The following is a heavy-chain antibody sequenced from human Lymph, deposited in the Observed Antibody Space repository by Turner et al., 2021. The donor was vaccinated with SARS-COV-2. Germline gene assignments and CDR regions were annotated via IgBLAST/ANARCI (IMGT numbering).Heavy chain of an antibody. J-gene: IGHJ4*02. D-gene: IGHD5-12*01. CDR3: AKEGLSGRRLQFVPYFAY. CDR1: GFTFDAYA. Sequence: EVQLVESGGGVVQPGGSLRLSCAASGFTFDAYAMHWVRQAPGKGLEWVSLIRGDGGSTYYADSEKGRFTISRDDSKNSLYLQINSLRTEDTALYYCAKEGLSGRRLQFVPYFAYWGQGTLVSVSS. CDR2: IRGDGGST. V-gene: IGHV3-43*02.